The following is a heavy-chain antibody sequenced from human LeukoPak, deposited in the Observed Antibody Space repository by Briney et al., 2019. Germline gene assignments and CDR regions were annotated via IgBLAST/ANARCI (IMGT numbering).Heavy chain of an antibody. CDR2: IWYDGSNK. Sequence: GGSLRLSCAASGFTFSSYGMHWVRQAPGKGLEWVAVIWYDGSNKYYADSVKGRFTISRDNSKNTLYLQMNSLRAEDTAVYYCARDPTVYCSGGSCYSAGYFQHWGQGTLVTVSS. J-gene: IGHJ1*01. D-gene: IGHD2-15*01. CDR1: GFTFSSYG. CDR3: ARDPTVYCSGGSCYSAGYFQH. V-gene: IGHV3-33*01.